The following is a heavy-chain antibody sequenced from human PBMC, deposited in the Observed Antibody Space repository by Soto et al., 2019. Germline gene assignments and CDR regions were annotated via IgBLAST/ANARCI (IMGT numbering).Heavy chain of an antibody. J-gene: IGHJ6*02. CDR1: GCTFTGYG. CDR2: ISGYDGNP. V-gene: IGHV1-18*01. Sequence: QVQLVQSGAEVKKPGASVEVCCKASGCTFTGYGISWVRQAPGKRLEWMGWISGYDGNPNYARKLQGRVTMNTDTSTSTAYIELRSLRSDDTAVYYCARDRGAYGMHVWGEGTTVTVSS. CDR3: ARDRGAYGMHV.